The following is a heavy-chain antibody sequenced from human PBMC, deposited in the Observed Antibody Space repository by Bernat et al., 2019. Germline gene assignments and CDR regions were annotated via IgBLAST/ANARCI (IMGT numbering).Heavy chain of an antibody. V-gene: IGHV3-23*01. CDR3: ARDIVVVVAVTGAFDY. J-gene: IGHJ4*02. CDR1: GFTFSSYA. CDR2: ISGSGGST. Sequence: EVQLLESGGGLVQPGGSLRLSCAASGFTFSSYAMSWVRQAPGKGLEWVSAISGSGGSTYYADSVKGRFTISRDNSKNTLYLQMNSLRAEDTAVYYCARDIVVVVAVTGAFDYWGQGTLVTVSS. D-gene: IGHD2-15*01.